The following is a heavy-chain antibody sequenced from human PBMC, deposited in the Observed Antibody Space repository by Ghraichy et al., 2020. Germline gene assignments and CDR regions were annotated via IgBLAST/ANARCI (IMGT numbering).Heavy chain of an antibody. V-gene: IGHV3-66*02. J-gene: IGHJ4*02. D-gene: IGHD6-6*01. Sequence: GGSLRLSCAASGFTVSSNYMSWVRQAPGKGLEWVSVLYSDGTTYYADSVKGRFTISRDNSKNTLDLQMNSLRAEDTAVYYCARDRSRSSYFDSWGQGTLVTVSS. CDR3: ARDRSRSSYFDS. CDR2: LYSDGTT. CDR1: GFTVSSNY.